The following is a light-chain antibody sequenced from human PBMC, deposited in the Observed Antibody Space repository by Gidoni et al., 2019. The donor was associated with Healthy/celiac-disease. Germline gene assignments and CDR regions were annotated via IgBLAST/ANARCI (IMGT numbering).Light chain of an antibody. Sequence: EIVLTQSPATLSLSPGERATLSSRASQSVSSYLAWYQQKPGQAPRLLIYDATNRATGIPARFSGSGSETDFTLTISSLEPEDFAVYYCQQRSNWPALTFXGXTKVEIK. J-gene: IGKJ4*01. V-gene: IGKV3-11*01. CDR3: QQRSNWPALT. CDR1: QSVSSY. CDR2: DAT.